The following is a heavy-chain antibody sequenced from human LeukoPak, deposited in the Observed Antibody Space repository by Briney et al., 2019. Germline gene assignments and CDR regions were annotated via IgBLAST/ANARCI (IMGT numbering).Heavy chain of an antibody. Sequence: GGSLRLSCAASGFTFSSYWMHWVRQAPGKGLVWVSRINSDGSSTSYADSVKGRFTISRDNAKNTLYLQMNSLRAKDTAVYYCARGRGYSYVNNGMDVWGQGTTVTVSS. CDR3: ARGRGYSYVNNGMDV. CDR1: GFTFSSYW. D-gene: IGHD5-18*01. V-gene: IGHV3-74*01. CDR2: INSDGSST. J-gene: IGHJ6*02.